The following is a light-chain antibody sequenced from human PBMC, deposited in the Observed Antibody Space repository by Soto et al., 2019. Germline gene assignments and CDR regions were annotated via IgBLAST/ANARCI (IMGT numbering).Light chain of an antibody. CDR2: DAS. Sequence: EIVLTQSPATLSLSPGERATLSCRASQSVSSYLAWYQQKPGQAPRLLIYDASNRATGIPARFSSSGSGTDFTLAISSLEPEDFAVYYCKQRSNWPELSCGGGTKVEIK. CDR3: KQRSNWPELS. CDR1: QSVSSY. J-gene: IGKJ4*01. V-gene: IGKV3-11*01.